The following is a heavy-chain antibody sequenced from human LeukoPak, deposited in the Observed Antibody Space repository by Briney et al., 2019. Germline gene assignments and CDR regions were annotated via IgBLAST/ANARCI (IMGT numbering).Heavy chain of an antibody. CDR1: GFTFSSYS. CDR3: ARDLGDIVVVPAYNWFDP. CDR2: ISSSSSTI. D-gene: IGHD2-2*01. Sequence: GGSLRLSCAASGFTFSSYSMNWVRQAPGKGLEWVSYISSSSSTIYYADSVKGRFTISRDNAKNSLYLQMNSLRAEDTAVYYCARDLGDIVVVPAYNWFDPWGQGTLVTVSS. V-gene: IGHV3-48*01. J-gene: IGHJ5*02.